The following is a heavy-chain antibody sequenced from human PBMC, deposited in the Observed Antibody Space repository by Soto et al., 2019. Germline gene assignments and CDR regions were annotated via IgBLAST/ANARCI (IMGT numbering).Heavy chain of an antibody. V-gene: IGHV4-39*01. CDR1: GGSISNVSYF. J-gene: IGHJ3*01. Sequence: SETLCLTCTVSGGSISNVSYFWNWIRQPPGKGLEWIGNIFYSGSTYYSPSLKSRVSISVDTSKNQFSLKLSSVTAADTAVYYCAGRHRHALDVWC. CDR2: IFYSGST. CDR3: AGRHRHALDV.